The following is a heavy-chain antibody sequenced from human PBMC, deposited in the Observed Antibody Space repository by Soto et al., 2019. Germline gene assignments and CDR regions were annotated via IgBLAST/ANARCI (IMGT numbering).Heavy chain of an antibody. J-gene: IGHJ5*02. CDR1: GGSISSGDYY. Sequence: QVQLQEAGPGLVKPSQTLSLTCTVSGGSISSGDYYWSWIRQHPGKGLEWMGYIYYSGITYYYPSLKSRVTISVDTSKNQFSLRLSSVTAADTAVYYCARWWSGSRQGFDPWGQGTLVTVSS. D-gene: IGHD3-3*01. V-gene: IGHV4-31*03. CDR2: IYYSGIT. CDR3: ARWWSGSRQGFDP.